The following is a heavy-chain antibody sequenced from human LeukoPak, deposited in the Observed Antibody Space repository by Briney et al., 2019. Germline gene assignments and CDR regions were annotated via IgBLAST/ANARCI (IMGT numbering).Heavy chain of an antibody. CDR3: ARLHCSGGTCYPADAFDI. CDR2: IDPSDSYT. D-gene: IGHD2-15*01. V-gene: IGHV5-10-1*01. CDR1: GYSFTSYW. J-gene: IGHJ3*02. Sequence: GESLKISCKGSGYSFTSYWISWVRQMPGKGLEWMGRIDPSDSYTNYSPSFQGHVTIPADKSISTAYLQWSSLKASDTAMYYCARLHCSGGTCYPADAFDIWGQGTMVTVSS.